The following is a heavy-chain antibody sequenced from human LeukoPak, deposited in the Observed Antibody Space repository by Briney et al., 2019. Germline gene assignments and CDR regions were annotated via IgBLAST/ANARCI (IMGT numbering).Heavy chain of an antibody. V-gene: IGHV1-2*02. Sequence: ASVKVSCKASGYTFTGYYMHWVRQAPGQGLEWMGWINPNSGGTNYAQKFQGRVTMTRDTSISTAYMELSRLRSDDMAVYYCARVGAAAGFFDAFDIWGQGTMVTVSS. D-gene: IGHD6-13*01. CDR1: GYTFTGYY. CDR3: ARVGAAAGFFDAFDI. CDR2: INPNSGGT. J-gene: IGHJ3*02.